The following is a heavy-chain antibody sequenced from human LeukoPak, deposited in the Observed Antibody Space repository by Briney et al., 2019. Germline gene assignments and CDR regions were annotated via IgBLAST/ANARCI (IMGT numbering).Heavy chain of an antibody. J-gene: IGHJ4*02. D-gene: IGHD5-24*01. CDR1: GFTFNTYW. V-gene: IGHV3-30*02. CDR3: AKDKRRWLQLVDY. CDR2: IRFDGSNK. Sequence: GGSLRLSCAASGFTFNTYWMTWVRQAPGKGLEWVAFIRFDGSNKYYVDSVKGRFTISRDNSKNTLYLQMNSLRAEDTAVYYCAKDKRRWLQLVDYWGQGTLVTVSS.